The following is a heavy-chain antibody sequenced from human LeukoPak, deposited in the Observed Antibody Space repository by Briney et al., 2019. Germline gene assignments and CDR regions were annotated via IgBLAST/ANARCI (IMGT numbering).Heavy chain of an antibody. Sequence: SETLSLTCAVYVGSFSGYSWSWIRQPPGKGLEWIGEINHSGSTNYNPSLKSRVTISVDTSKNQFSLKLSSVTAADTAVYYCARGLDWKDISALDIWGQGTMVTVSS. J-gene: IGHJ3*02. D-gene: IGHD1-1*01. CDR3: ARGLDWKDISALDI. CDR2: INHSGST. CDR1: VGSFSGYS. V-gene: IGHV4-34*01.